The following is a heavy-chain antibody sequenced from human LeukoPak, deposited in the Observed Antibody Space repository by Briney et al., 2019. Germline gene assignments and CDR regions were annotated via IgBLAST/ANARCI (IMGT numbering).Heavy chain of an antibody. V-gene: IGHV4-59*08. D-gene: IGHD2-2*01. CDR1: GGSISSYY. CDR2: IYYSGST. CDR3: ARIDGYCSSTSCPHFDY. Sequence: SETLSLTCTVSGGSISSYYWSWIRQPPGKGLEWIGYIYYSGSTNYNPSLKSRVTISVDTSKNQFSLKMNPVTAADTAVYYCARIDGYCSSTSCPHFDYWGQGTLVTVSS. J-gene: IGHJ4*02.